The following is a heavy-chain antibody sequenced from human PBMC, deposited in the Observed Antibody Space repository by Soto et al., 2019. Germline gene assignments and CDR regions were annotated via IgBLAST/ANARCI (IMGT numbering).Heavy chain of an antibody. V-gene: IGHV1-18*01. Sequence: SVKVSCKASGYTFTSYGISWVRQAPAQGLAWMGWISAYHGNTNYSQKLQGRVTMTTDTSTSTAYMELRSLRSDDTAEYYCATTSAGYSYGPDYYYYYGMDVWGQGTTVTVSS. CDR3: ATTSAGYSYGPDYYYYYGMDV. CDR1: GYTFTSYG. J-gene: IGHJ6*02. D-gene: IGHD5-18*01. CDR2: ISAYHGNT.